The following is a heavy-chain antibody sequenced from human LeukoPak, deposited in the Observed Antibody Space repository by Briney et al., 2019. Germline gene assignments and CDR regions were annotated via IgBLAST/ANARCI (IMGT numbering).Heavy chain of an antibody. D-gene: IGHD3-22*01. CDR1: GFTFSSYG. Sequence: PGGSLRLSCAASGFTFSSYGMHWVRQAPGKGLEWVAFIRYDGSNKYYADSVKGRFTISRDNSKNTLYLQMNSLRAEDTAVYYCAKDPYYYDSSGYYNFDYWGQGTLVTVSS. CDR3: AKDPYYYDSSGYYNFDY. CDR2: IRYDGSNK. J-gene: IGHJ4*02. V-gene: IGHV3-30*02.